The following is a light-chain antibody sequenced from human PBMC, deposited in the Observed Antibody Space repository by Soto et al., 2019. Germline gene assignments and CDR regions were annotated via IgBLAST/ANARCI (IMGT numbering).Light chain of an antibody. Sequence: EIVLAQSPGTLSLSPGESATLSCRASQSVGGDLAWYQRKPGQAPRLLIYGASSRAPGIPTRFSGSGSGTEFTLTISSLQSEDFAVYYCQQYENWPQLTFGGGTKVDIK. V-gene: IGKV3-15*01. CDR2: GAS. J-gene: IGKJ4*01. CDR3: QQYENWPQLT. CDR1: QSVGGD.